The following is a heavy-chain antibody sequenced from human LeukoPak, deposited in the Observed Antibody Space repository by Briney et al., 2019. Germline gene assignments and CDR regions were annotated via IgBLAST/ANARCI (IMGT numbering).Heavy chain of an antibody. D-gene: IGHD3-10*01. J-gene: IGHJ6*03. CDR3: TRAGGLVRGVHYYYYMDV. Sequence: PGGSLRLSCAASGFTFSTYGMHWVRQAPGKGLEWVAFIRYDGSDKYYADSVNGRFTISRDNYKNTLSLQTNSLRPEDTAVYYCTRAGGLVRGVHYYYYMDVWGKGTTVTISS. V-gene: IGHV3-30*02. CDR1: GFTFSTYG. CDR2: IRYDGSDK.